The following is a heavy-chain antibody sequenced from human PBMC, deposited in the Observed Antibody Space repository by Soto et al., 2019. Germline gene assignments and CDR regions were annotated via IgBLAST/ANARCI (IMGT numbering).Heavy chain of an antibody. CDR2: ISGSGGST. J-gene: IGHJ4*02. D-gene: IGHD6-13*01. CDR1: GFTFSNYA. V-gene: IGHV3-23*01. CDR3: AKDQRSSWYEIDY. Sequence: EVQLLESGGGLVQPGGSLRLSCAASGFTFSNYAVTWVRQAPGQGLEWVSTISGSGGSTYYADSVKGRFTIARDNSKNTRYLQMNSLRAEDTAVYDCAKDQRSSWYEIDYWGQGTLVTVSS.